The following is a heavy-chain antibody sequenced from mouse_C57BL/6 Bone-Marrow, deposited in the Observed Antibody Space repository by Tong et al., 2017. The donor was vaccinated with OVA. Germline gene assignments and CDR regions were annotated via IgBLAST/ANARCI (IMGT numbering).Heavy chain of an antibody. J-gene: IGHJ2*01. CDR2: INPSNGGT. V-gene: IGHV1-53*01. D-gene: IGHD1-1*02. Sequence: TLTSYWMHWVKQRPGQGLEWIGNINPSNGGTNYNEKFKIKATLTVDKSSLIASMQLSSLTSEYSAVYYFTRYFYSIRLWYFFDYWG. CDR1: TLTSYW. CDR3: TRYFYSIRLWYFFDY.